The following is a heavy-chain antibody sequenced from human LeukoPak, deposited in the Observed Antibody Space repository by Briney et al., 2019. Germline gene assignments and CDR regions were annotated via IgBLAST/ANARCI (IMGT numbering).Heavy chain of an antibody. CDR3: ASHVSANTGYFDY. CDR2: IYYSGTS. D-gene: IGHD2-8*01. V-gene: IGHV4-39*01. CDR1: GGSISSDKYY. J-gene: IGHJ4*02. Sequence: SETLSLTCTVSGGSISSDKYYWGWIRQSPGKGLEWIGSIYYSGTSYYNPSLESRVGIFVDTSRDQFSLDLYSVTAADTALYYCASHVSANTGYFDYCGQGTMVGVRS.